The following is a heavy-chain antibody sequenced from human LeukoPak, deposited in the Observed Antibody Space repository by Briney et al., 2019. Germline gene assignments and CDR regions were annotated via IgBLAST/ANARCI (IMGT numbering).Heavy chain of an antibody. CDR1: GYTFTGYY. CDR3: ARSLSPAYSSSWYFDY. CDR2: INPNSGGT. J-gene: IGHJ4*02. Sequence: ASVKVSCKASGYTFTGYYMHWVQQAPGQGLEWMGWINPNSGGTNYAQKFQGRVTMTRDTSISTAYMELSRLRSDDTAVYYCARSLSPAYSSSWYFDYWGQGTLVTVSS. D-gene: IGHD6-13*01. V-gene: IGHV1-2*02.